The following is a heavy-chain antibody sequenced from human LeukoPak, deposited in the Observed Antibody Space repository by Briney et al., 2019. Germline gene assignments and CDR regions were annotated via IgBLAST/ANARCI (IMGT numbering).Heavy chain of an antibody. CDR2: ISSSGTTI. D-gene: IGHD6-13*01. CDR3: ARDLKGYSSSGGVDF. V-gene: IGHV3-48*01. CDR1: GFTFSSYS. Sequence: PGGSLRLSCASSGFTFSSYSMNWVRQARGKGLEWVSYISSSGTTISYADSVKGRFTISRDSTRNSLYLQMNSLRVEDTAIYYCARDLKGYSSSGGVDFWGQGTLVTVSS. J-gene: IGHJ4*02.